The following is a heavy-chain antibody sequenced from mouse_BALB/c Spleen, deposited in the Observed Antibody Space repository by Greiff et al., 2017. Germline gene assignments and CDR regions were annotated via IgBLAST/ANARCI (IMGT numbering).Heavy chain of an antibody. CDR1: GYTFTSYW. CDR2: INPSTGYT. Sequence: VQLQQSGAELAKPGASVKMSCKASGYTFTSYWMHWVKQRPGQGLEWIGYINPSTGYTEYNQKFKDKATLTADKSSSTAYMQLSSLTSEDSAVYYCARSDYDLAWFAYWGQGTLVTVSA. V-gene: IGHV1-7*01. J-gene: IGHJ3*01. CDR3: ARSDYDLAWFAY. D-gene: IGHD2-4*01.